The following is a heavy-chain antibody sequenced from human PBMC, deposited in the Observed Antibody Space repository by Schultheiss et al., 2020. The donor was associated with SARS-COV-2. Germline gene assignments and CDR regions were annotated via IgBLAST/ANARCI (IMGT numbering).Heavy chain of an antibody. CDR2: ISAYNGNT. CDR3: ARSPKQSYLTETEYYFDY. CDR1: GYTFTSYG. D-gene: IGHD3-16*02. Sequence: GESLKISCKASGYTFTSYGISWVRQAPGQGLEWMGWISAYNGNTNYAQKLQGRVTMTTDPSTSTAYMELRSLRSDDTAVYYCARSPKQSYLTETEYYFDYWGQGTLVTVSS. J-gene: IGHJ4*02. V-gene: IGHV1-18*01.